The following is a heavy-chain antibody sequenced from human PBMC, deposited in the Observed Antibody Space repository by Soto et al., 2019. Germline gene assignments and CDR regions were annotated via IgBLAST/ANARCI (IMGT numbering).Heavy chain of an antibody. J-gene: IGHJ4*01. CDR3: ARRRGGSGYFLY. CDR2: LYYSGST. Sequence: PWETLSLTCTVSGGSISSSGYYWGWIRQPPGKGLEWIGSLYYSGSTYYNPSLKSRVTISVDTSKNQFSLKLSSLTAADTAVYYCARRRGGSGYFLYWDHGTLVTVSS. V-gene: IGHV4-39*01. D-gene: IGHD3-22*01. CDR1: GGSISSSGYY.